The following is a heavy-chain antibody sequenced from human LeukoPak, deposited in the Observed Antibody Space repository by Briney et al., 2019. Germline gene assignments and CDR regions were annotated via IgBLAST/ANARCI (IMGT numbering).Heavy chain of an antibody. J-gene: IGHJ4*02. CDR2: KWYDGSNK. Sequence: PGGSLRLSCAASGFTFSNYGMHWVRQATGKGLEWVALKWYDGSNKYYADSVKGRFTISRDNSKNTLYLQMNSLRVEDTAVYYCAKPSPYDSSGYYYLPVYWGQGTLVTVSS. CDR1: GFTFSNYG. D-gene: IGHD3-22*01. CDR3: AKPSPYDSSGYYYLPVY. V-gene: IGHV3-33*06.